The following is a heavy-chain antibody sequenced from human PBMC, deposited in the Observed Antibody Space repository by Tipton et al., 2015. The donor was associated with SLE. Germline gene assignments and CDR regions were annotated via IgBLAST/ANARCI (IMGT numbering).Heavy chain of an antibody. D-gene: IGHD3-22*01. J-gene: IGHJ4*02. CDR1: GGSISSDTYY. V-gene: IGHV4-61*01. Sequence: TLSLTCTVSGGSISSDTYYWTWIRQPPGKGLEWIGYSSKSGSTSYNPSLKSRVTISLDTSKNQMSLSLRSVIAADTAVYYCARASGGLLPFDYWGQGTLVTVSS. CDR2: SSKSGST. CDR3: ARASGGLLPFDY.